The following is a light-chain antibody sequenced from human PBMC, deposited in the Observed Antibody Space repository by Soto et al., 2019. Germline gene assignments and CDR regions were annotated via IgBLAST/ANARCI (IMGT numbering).Light chain of an antibody. Sequence: DIQMTQSPSPLSASVGDRVTITCRSSQSISSWLAWYQQKPGKAPKLLIYDASSLESGVPSRFSGSGSGTEFTLTISSLQPDDLATYYCQQYNSYSPWTFGQGTRWIS. J-gene: IGKJ1*01. CDR3: QQYNSYSPWT. CDR1: QSISSW. CDR2: DAS. V-gene: IGKV1-5*01.